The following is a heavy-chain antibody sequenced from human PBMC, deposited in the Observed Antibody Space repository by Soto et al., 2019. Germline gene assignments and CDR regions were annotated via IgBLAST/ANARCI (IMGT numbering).Heavy chain of an antibody. V-gene: IGHV4-30-4*01. CDR3: ARDLDGLHDDASGPFPRPG. Sequence: SETLSLTCTVSGGSISSDDYYWSWIRQAPGRGLEWIGYIHSSGSIYYNPSLESRATMSIDTAGNQFSLKVSSVTVADTAVYYCARDLDGLHDDASGPFPRPGWGQGTLVTVSS. CDR2: IHSSGSI. J-gene: IGHJ1*01. CDR1: GGSISSDDYY. D-gene: IGHD3-22*01.